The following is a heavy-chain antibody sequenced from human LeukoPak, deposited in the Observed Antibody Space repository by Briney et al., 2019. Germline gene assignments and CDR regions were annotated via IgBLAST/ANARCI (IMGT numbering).Heavy chain of an antibody. CDR2: ISTSSSYI. CDR1: GFTFSRNS. J-gene: IGHJ5*02. Sequence: GGSLRLSCAASGFTFSRNSMNWVRQAPGKGLEWVSSISTSSSYINYADSVKGRFTISRDNAKNSLYLQMNSLRAEDTAVYYCARGSSNIAARNNWFDPWGQGTLVTVSS. D-gene: IGHD6-6*01. CDR3: ARGSSNIAARNNWFDP. V-gene: IGHV3-21*01.